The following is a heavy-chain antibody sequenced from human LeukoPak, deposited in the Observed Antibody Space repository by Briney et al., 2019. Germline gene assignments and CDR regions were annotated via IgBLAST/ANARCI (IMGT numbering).Heavy chain of an antibody. V-gene: IGHV3-43*02. Sequence: GGSLRLSCAASRLTFDDYAMHWVRQAPGKGLEWVSLISGDGGNTHYADSVKVRFTIARDNSKNSLYLQMNRLRTEDTALYYCVKNSGRSYYYYGMDVWGQGTTVTVSS. CDR2: ISGDGGNT. D-gene: IGHD1-26*01. CDR3: VKNSGRSYYYYGMDV. J-gene: IGHJ6*02. CDR1: RLTFDDYA.